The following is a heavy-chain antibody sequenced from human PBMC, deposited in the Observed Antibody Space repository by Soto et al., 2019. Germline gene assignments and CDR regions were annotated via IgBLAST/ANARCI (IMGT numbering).Heavy chain of an antibody. CDR1: GFTFSSHG. Sequence: PGGSLRLSCAASGFTFSSHGMHWVRQAPGKGLEWVAIIPYDGSNEYYADSVKGRFTISRDNSKNTLYLQMNSLRAEDTAVYYCAKDAAAGHYYYFYMDVWGKGTTVTVSS. V-gene: IGHV3-30*18. D-gene: IGHD6-13*01. CDR2: IPYDGSNE. CDR3: AKDAAAGHYYYFYMDV. J-gene: IGHJ6*03.